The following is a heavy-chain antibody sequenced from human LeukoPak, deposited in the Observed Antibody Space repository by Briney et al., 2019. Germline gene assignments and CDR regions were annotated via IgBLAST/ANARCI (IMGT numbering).Heavy chain of an antibody. Sequence: ASAKVSCKASGYTFTGYYMHWVRQAPGQGLEWMGWINPNSGGTNYAQKFQGWVTMTRDTSISTAYMELSRLRSDDTAVYYCARAYSSGWYFDYWGQGTLVTVSS. CDR1: GYTFTGYY. D-gene: IGHD6-19*01. V-gene: IGHV1-2*04. CDR2: INPNSGGT. CDR3: ARAYSSGWYFDY. J-gene: IGHJ4*02.